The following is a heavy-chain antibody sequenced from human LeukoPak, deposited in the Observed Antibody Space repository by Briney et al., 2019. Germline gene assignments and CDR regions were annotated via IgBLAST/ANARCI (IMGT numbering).Heavy chain of an antibody. V-gene: IGHV3-23*01. D-gene: IGHD3-22*01. CDR1: GFTFSSYA. Sequence: GGSLRLSCAASGFTFSSYAMAWVRQAPGKGLEWVSGISGSGGSTYYADSVKGRSTISRDNSKNTLYVQMNSLRAEDTAVYYCAKSDYYDSSGYYYGSDYWGQGTLVTVSS. CDR2: ISGSGGST. J-gene: IGHJ4*02. CDR3: AKSDYYDSSGYYYGSDY.